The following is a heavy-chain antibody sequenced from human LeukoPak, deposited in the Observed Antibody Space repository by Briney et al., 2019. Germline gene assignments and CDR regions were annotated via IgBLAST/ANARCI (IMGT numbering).Heavy chain of an antibody. Sequence: GGSLRLSCAASGFTFSKACMSWVRQAPGKGLEWVGHIKSKSDGGKADYGAPVKGRFTISRDDSKDTVHLQMNSLKSEDTAVYYCATGGSAWSFDYWGQGSLVTVSS. D-gene: IGHD6-19*01. J-gene: IGHJ4*02. CDR2: IKSKSDGGKA. CDR1: GFTFSKAC. V-gene: IGHV3-15*01. CDR3: ATGGSAWSFDY.